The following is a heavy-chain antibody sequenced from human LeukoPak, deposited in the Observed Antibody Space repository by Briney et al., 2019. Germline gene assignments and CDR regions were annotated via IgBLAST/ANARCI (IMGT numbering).Heavy chain of an antibody. CDR1: GFTFNIYS. CDR2: ISGSGGST. V-gene: IGHV3-23*01. Sequence: GESLRLSCAASGFTFNIYSMNWVRQAPGKGLEWVSAISGSGGSTYYADYVKGRFTISRDNSKNTLYLQMNSLRAEDTAVYYCAKDKYYGSGSPPLDAFDIWGQGTMVTVSS. D-gene: IGHD3-10*01. J-gene: IGHJ3*02. CDR3: AKDKYYGSGSPPLDAFDI.